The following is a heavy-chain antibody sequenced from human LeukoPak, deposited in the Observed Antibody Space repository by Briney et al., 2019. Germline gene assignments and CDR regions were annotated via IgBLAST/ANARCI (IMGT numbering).Heavy chain of an antibody. CDR2: ISYDGSNK. V-gene: IGHV3-30-3*01. J-gene: IGHJ4*02. Sequence: PGRSLRLSCAASGFTFSSYAMHWVRQAPGKGLEWVAVISYDGSNKYYADSVKGRFTISRDNSKNTLYLQMNSLRAEDTAVYYCARDRDIVVVTGFLDYWGQGTLVTVSS. CDR1: GFTFSSYA. CDR3: ARDRDIVVVTGFLDY. D-gene: IGHD2-21*02.